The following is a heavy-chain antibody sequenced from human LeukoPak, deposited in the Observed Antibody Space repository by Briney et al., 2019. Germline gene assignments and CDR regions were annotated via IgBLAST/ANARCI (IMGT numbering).Heavy chain of an antibody. CDR2: ISGSATDT. CDR1: GFTFSRYA. J-gene: IGHJ4*02. CDR3: AKGLYHYYGSGSYTLDY. V-gene: IGHV3-23*01. D-gene: IGHD3-10*01. Sequence: GGSLRLSCAASGFTFSRYAMSWVRQPPGKGLEWISAISGSATDTYYADSVKGRFTISRDNSKNTLYLQMNSLSAEDTAIYYCAKGLYHYYGSGSYTLDYWGQGTLVTVSS.